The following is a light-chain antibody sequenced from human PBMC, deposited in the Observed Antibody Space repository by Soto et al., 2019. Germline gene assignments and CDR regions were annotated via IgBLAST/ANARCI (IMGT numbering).Light chain of an antibody. Sequence: QSALAQPASVSGSPGQSITVSCTGTSSDFGGYNYVSCYQHHPGKAPQLIIYEVNLRPSGVSDRFSASKSGDTASLTISGLQAGDEADYYCCSYSTSNTHNYVFGTGTKVTVL. CDR1: SSDFGGYNY. CDR2: EVN. J-gene: IGLJ1*01. CDR3: CSYSTSNTHNYV. V-gene: IGLV2-14*01.